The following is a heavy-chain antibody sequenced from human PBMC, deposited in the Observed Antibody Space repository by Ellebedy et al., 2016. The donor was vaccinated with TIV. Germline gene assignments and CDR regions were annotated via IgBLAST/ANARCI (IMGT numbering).Heavy chain of an antibody. CDR1: GFTFADYA. J-gene: IGHJ4*02. CDR3: ACFDY. CDR2: ISWNSGSI. V-gene: IGHV3-9*01. Sequence: PGGSLRLSCAASGFTFADYAMHWVRQAPGKGLEWVSGISWNSGSIGYADSVKGRFTISRDNAKNSLYLQMNSLRAEDTALYYCACFDYWGQGTLVTVSS.